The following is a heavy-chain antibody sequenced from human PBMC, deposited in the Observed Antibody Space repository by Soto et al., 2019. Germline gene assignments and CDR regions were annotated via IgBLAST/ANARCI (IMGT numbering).Heavy chain of an antibody. CDR2: ISGSGGSK. D-gene: IGHD2-15*01. CDR1: GFTFSSYA. V-gene: IGHV3-23*01. Sequence: GGSLRLSCAASGFTFSSYAMSWVRQAPGKGLEWVSAISGSGGSKYYADSVKGRFTISRDNSKNTLYLQMNSLRAEDTAVYYCAKDGLPGGKKNYYYGMDVWGQGTTVTVSS. CDR3: AKDGLPGGKKNYYYGMDV. J-gene: IGHJ6*02.